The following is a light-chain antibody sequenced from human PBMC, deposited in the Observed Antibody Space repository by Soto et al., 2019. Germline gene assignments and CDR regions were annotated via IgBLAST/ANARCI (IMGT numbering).Light chain of an antibody. CDR3: QQYNSYWT. Sequence: DIQLTQSASSVSASLGDRVIITCRASQAFSNLLAWYQQKPGKAPKLLIYDASSLESGVPSRFSGSGSGTESTLTISSLKPDDFATYYCQQYNSYWTFGQGTKVDIK. CDR1: QAFSNL. V-gene: IGKV1-5*01. J-gene: IGKJ1*01. CDR2: DAS.